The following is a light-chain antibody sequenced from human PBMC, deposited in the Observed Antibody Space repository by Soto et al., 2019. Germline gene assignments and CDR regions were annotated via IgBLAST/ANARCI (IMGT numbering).Light chain of an antibody. V-gene: IGLV2-14*01. CDR3: SSYTSSSTPYD. J-gene: IGLJ1*01. CDR2: EVS. CDR1: SSDVGGYNY. Sequence: QSALTQPASVSGSPGQSITISCTGTSSDVGGYNYVSWYQQHPGKAPKLMIYEVSNRPSGVSNRFSGSKSGNTASLTISGFQAEDEADYYCSSYTSSSTPYDVGTGTNVAVL.